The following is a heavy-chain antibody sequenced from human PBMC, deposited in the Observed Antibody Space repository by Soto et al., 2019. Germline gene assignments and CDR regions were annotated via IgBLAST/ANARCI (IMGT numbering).Heavy chain of an antibody. D-gene: IGHD6-13*01. CDR2: ISSSSSTI. V-gene: IGHV3-48*01. CDR1: GFTFSSYS. J-gene: IGHJ4*02. CDR3: ARGIGKQQLVLG. Sequence: EVQLVESGGGLVQPGGSPRLSCAASGFTFSSYSMNWVRQAPGKGLEWVSYISSSSSTIYYADSVKGRFTISRDNAKNSLYLQMNSLRAEDTAVYYCARGIGKQQLVLGWGQGTLVTVSS.